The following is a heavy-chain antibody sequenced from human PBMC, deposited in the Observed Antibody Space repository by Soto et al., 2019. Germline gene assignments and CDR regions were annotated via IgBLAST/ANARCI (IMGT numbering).Heavy chain of an antibody. CDR2: IYHSGST. Sequence: QLQLQESGSGLVKPSQTLSLTCAVSGGSISSGGYSWSWIRQPPGKDLEWIGYIYHSGSTYYNTSLKRRVTRSADRSKNQFSLKLGAVTAADTAVYYCARLPGLWGRGTLVTVSS. CDR1: GGSISSGGYS. V-gene: IGHV4-30-2*01. J-gene: IGHJ2*01. CDR3: ARLPGL.